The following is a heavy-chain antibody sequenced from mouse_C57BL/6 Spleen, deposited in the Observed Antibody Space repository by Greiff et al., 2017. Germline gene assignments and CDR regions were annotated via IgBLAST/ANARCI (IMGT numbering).Heavy chain of an antibody. J-gene: IGHJ1*03. Sequence: VKLMESGPGLVQPSQSLSITCTVSGFSLTSYGVHWVRQSPGKGLEWLGVIWSGGSTDYNAAFISRLSISKDNSKSQVFFKMNSLQADDTAIYYCASYSNSWYFDVWGTGTTVTVSS. CDR3: ASYSNSWYFDV. V-gene: IGHV2-2*01. CDR1: GFSLTSYG. CDR2: IWSGGST. D-gene: IGHD2-5*01.